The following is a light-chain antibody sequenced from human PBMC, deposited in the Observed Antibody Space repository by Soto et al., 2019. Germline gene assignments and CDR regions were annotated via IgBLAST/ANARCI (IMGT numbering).Light chain of an antibody. Sequence: DIVMTQSPLSLPVTPGEPASISCRSSQSLLHSNGYNYLVWYLQKPGQSPQLLIYLGSNRDSGVPDRFSGSGSGTDCTLKSSRVEVEDVGIYYCMQALQTPPTFGRGTKVDIK. V-gene: IGKV2-28*01. CDR2: LGS. J-gene: IGKJ3*01. CDR3: MQALQTPPT. CDR1: QSLLHSNGYNY.